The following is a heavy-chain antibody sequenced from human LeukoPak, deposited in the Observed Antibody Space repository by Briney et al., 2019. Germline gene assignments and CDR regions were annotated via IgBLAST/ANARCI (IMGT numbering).Heavy chain of an antibody. V-gene: IGHV3-30*02. CDR1: GFTFSSYG. Sequence: GGSLRLSCTASGFTFSSYGMHWVRQAPGKGLEWVTFTRYDGSNKYYADSVKGRFTISRDNSKNTLYLQMNSLRAEDTAVYYCARDLGDSSGYYSVPYYWGQGTLVTVSS. CDR2: TRYDGSNK. D-gene: IGHD3-22*01. CDR3: ARDLGDSSGYYSVPYY. J-gene: IGHJ4*02.